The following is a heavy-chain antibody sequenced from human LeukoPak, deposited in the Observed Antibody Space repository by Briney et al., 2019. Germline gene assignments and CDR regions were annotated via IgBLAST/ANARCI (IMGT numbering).Heavy chain of an antibody. CDR1: GGSISSYY. J-gene: IGHJ3*02. Sequence: PSETLSLTCTVSGGSISSYYWSWIRQPPGKGLEWIGYIYYSGSTNYNPSLKSRVTISVDTSKNQFSLKLSSVTAADTALYYCARAEWELRHAFDIWGQGTMVTVSS. CDR2: IYYSGST. D-gene: IGHD1-26*01. V-gene: IGHV4-59*01. CDR3: ARAEWELRHAFDI.